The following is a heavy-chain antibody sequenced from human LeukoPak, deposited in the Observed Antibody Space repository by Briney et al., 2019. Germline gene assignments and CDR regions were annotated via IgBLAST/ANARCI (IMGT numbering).Heavy chain of an antibody. CDR1: GFTFSNYG. D-gene: IGHD3-10*01. V-gene: IGHV3-30*02. CDR2: IRYDGNNK. J-gene: IGHJ4*02. Sequence: GGSLRLSCGASGFTFSNYGMLWVRQAPGKGLEWVAFIRYDGNNKLYADSMKGRFTISRDNSKNTLYLQMNSLRAEDTAVYYCAKDSPYAYYGSGSYWDYWGQGTLVTVSS. CDR3: AKDSPYAYYGSGSYWDY.